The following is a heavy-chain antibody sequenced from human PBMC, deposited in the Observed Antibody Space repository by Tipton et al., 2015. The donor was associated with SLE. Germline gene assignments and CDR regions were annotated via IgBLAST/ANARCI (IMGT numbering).Heavy chain of an antibody. J-gene: IGHJ4*02. CDR3: AKDHSGFDPAYYFDY. D-gene: IGHD5-12*01. V-gene: IGHV3-30*04. CDR2: ILYDESNQ. Sequence: SLRLSCSASGFTFSSYAMNWVRQAPGKGLEWVAVILYDESNQYYADSVKGRFTVSRDNSKNTLFLQMNSLRPEDSAVYFCAKDHSGFDPAYYFDYWGQGALVTVSS. CDR1: GFTFSSYA.